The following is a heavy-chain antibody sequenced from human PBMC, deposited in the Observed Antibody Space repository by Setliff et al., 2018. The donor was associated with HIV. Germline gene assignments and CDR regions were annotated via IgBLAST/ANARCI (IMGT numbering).Heavy chain of an antibody. V-gene: IGHV5-51*01. D-gene: IGHD3-22*01. CDR2: IYPDESDS. CDR3: ARVDMGYYYDSSGYSHFDH. Sequence: GESLKISCKGSGYSFPTYWIAWVRQMPGKGLEWMGVIYPDESDSRYSPSFRGQVTISADKSINTAYLQWSSLKASDTAMYYCARVDMGYYYDSSGYSHFDHWGQGALVTVSS. J-gene: IGHJ4*02. CDR1: GYSFPTYW.